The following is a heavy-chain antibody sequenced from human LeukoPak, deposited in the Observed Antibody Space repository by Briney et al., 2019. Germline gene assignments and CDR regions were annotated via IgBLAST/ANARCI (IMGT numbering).Heavy chain of an antibody. Sequence: GGSLRLSCAASGFNFGGFWMTWVRRAPGKGLEWVAKIKQDGSEKYYVDSVKGRFTISRDSAKDLVYLQMNSLRAEDTAVYYCARGVGGDYWGQGTLVTVSS. CDR2: IKQDGSEK. V-gene: IGHV3-7*01. CDR3: ARGVGGDY. CDR1: GFNFGGFW. J-gene: IGHJ4*02.